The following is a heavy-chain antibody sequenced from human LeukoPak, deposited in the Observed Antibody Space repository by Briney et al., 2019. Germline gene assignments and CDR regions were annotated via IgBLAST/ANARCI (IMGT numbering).Heavy chain of an antibody. D-gene: IGHD2-15*01. J-gene: IGHJ5*02. Sequence: SETLSLTCAVYGGSFSGYYWSWIRQPPGKGLEWIGEINHSGSTNYNPSLKSRVTISVDTSKNQFSLKLSSVTAADTAVHYCARKGVLLGYCSGGSCYSSWFDPWGQGTLVTVSS. CDR2: INHSGST. V-gene: IGHV4-34*01. CDR1: GGSFSGYY. CDR3: ARKGVLLGYCSGGSCYSSWFDP.